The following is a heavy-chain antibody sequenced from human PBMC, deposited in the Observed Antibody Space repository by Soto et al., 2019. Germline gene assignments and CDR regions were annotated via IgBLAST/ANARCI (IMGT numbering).Heavy chain of an antibody. CDR2: IYSGGST. Sequence: EVQLVESGGGLIQPGGSLRLSCAASGFTVSSNYMSWVRQAPGKGLEWVSVIYSGGSTYYADSVKGRFTISRDNSKNTVHPQMTSLRAEDTAVYYWAREWELTHYSGMDVWGQGTTVT. D-gene: IGHD1-26*01. CDR3: AREWELTHYSGMDV. CDR1: GFTVSSNY. J-gene: IGHJ6*02. V-gene: IGHV3-53*01.